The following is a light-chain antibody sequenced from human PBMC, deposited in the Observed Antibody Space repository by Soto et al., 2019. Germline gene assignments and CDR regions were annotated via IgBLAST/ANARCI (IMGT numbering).Light chain of an antibody. Sequence: QSALTQPPSASGTPGQRVTISCSGTTSNIGLNPVTWYQHLPGTAPKLLIYSNDQRPSGVPDRFSGSKSGTSATLAISGLQSEDEANYFCAAWHDSLNGYVFGTGTKLTVL. CDR1: TSNIGLNP. J-gene: IGLJ1*01. CDR2: SND. V-gene: IGLV1-44*01. CDR3: AAWHDSLNGYV.